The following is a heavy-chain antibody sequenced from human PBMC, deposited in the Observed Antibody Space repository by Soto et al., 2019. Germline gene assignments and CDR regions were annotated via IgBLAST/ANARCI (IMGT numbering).Heavy chain of an antibody. CDR1: GGSFRGYY. V-gene: IGHV4-34*01. D-gene: IGHD3-16*01. J-gene: IGHJ6*02. CDR3: ARDKTEVTTFVYYYYGMDV. Sequence: SETLSLTCAVYGGSFRGYYWSWIRQPPGKGLEWIGEIDHRGSTNYNPSLKSRVTISVDTSKNQFSLKLSSVTAADTAVYYCARDKTEVTTFVYYYYGMDVWGQGTTVTVSS. CDR2: IDHRGST.